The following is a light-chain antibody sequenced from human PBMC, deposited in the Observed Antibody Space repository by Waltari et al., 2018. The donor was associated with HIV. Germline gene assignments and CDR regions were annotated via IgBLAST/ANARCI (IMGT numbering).Light chain of an antibody. CDR1: QTVYNW. J-gene: IGKJ3*01. CDR2: KAY. CDR3: QQYYSYST. V-gene: IGKV1-5*03. Sequence: DIPLTQSPSNVSASVGDRITITCRASQTVYNWLAWYQQTPGKAPKLMIYKAYTLESGVPSRFSGSGSGTEFTLTINGLQSDDFATYYCQQYYSYSTFGPGTKVDIK.